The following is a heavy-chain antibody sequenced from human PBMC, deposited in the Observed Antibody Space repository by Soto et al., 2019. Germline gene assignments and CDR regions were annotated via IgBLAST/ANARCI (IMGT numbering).Heavy chain of an antibody. V-gene: IGHV1-18*01. D-gene: IGHD3-3*01. CDR3: ARVRGITIFGVVILNYFDY. J-gene: IGHJ4*02. CDR1: GYTFTSYG. Sequence: ASVKVSCKASGYTFTSYGISWVRQAPGQGLEWMGWISAYNGNTNYAQKLQGRVTMTTDTSTSTAYMELRSLRSDDTAVYYCARVRGITIFGVVILNYFDYWGQGTLVTVSS. CDR2: ISAYNGNT.